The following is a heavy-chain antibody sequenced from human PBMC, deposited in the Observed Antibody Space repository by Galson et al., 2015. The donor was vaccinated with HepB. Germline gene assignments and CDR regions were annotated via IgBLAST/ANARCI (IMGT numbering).Heavy chain of an antibody. V-gene: IGHV4-34*01. CDR1: GGSFSGYY. D-gene: IGHD3-9*01. J-gene: IGHJ4*02. CDR2: INHSGST. Sequence: SETLSLTCAVYGGSFSGYYWSWIRQPPGKGLEWIGEINHSGSTNYNPSLKSRVTISVDTSKNQFSLKLSSVTAADTAVYYCARLSLSPNVLRYVDWLTGGFDYWGQGTLVTVSS. CDR3: ARLSLSPNVLRYVDWLTGGFDY.